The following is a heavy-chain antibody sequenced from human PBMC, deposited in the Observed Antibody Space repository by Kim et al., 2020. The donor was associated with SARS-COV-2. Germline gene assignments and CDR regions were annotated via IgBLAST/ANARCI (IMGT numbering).Heavy chain of an antibody. CDR2: IYTSGST. Sequence: SETLSLTCTVSGGSISSGSYYWSWIRQPAGMGLEWIGRIYTSGSTNYNPSLKSRVTISVDTSKNQFSLRLSSVTAADTAVYYCAREGGGAVAGSYYWGQGTLVTVSS. D-gene: IGHD6-19*01. J-gene: IGHJ4*02. CDR1: GGSISSGSYY. CDR3: AREGGGAVAGSYY. V-gene: IGHV4-61*02.